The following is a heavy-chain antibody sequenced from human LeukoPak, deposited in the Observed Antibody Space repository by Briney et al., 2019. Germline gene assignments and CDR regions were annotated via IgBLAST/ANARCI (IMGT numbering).Heavy chain of an antibody. CDR3: ARTLAGAFDV. J-gene: IGHJ3*01. CDR2: INTDGSST. Sequence: PGGSLRLSCAASGFTFRSNWMHWVRQAPGKGLVWVSHINTDGSSTRYADSVRGRFTISRDNAKNTLYLQMNSLRAEDTAVYYCARTLAGAFDVWGQGTMVTVSS. D-gene: IGHD2-15*01. V-gene: IGHV3-74*01. CDR1: GFTFRSNW.